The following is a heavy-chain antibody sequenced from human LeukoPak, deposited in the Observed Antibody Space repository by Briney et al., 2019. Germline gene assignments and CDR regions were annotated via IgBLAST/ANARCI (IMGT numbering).Heavy chain of an antibody. Sequence: GGSLRLSCAASGFTFSSYSMNWVRQALGKGLEWVSSISSSSSYIYYADSVKGRFTISRDNAKNSLYLQMNSLRAEDTAVYYCARDQGDYGSLQSYYYYYGMDVWGQGTTVTVSS. D-gene: IGHD4-17*01. J-gene: IGHJ6*02. V-gene: IGHV3-21*01. CDR3: ARDQGDYGSLQSYYYYYGMDV. CDR2: ISSSSSYI. CDR1: GFTFSSYS.